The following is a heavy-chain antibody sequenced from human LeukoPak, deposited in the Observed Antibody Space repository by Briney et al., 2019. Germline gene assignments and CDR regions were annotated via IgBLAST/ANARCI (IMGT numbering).Heavy chain of an antibody. V-gene: IGHV4-61*01. CDR2: IFYSGTT. J-gene: IGHJ4*02. CDR3: ASGLYGYNFDY. CDR1: GDSISSGTYS. Sequence: SSETPSLTCAVSGDSISSGTYSWTWIRQPPGKGLEWIGYIFYSGTTNYNPSLKSRVAISVDTSKNQFSLNLNSVTAADTAVYYCASGLYGYNFDYWGQGTLV. D-gene: IGHD1-1*01.